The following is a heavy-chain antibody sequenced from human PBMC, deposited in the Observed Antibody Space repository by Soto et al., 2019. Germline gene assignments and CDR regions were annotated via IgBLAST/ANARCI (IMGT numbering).Heavy chain of an antibody. V-gene: IGHV5-10-1*01. Sequence: GESLKISCKGSGYSFTSYWISWVRQMPGKGLEWMGTIDPSDSSTNYSPSFQGHVTISADKSISTAYLQWSSLKASDTAMYYCTRRGLLTGSFYGMDVWGQGTKVTVSS. CDR3: TRRGLLTGSFYGMDV. CDR1: GYSFTSYW. CDR2: IDPSDSST. D-gene: IGHD3-9*01. J-gene: IGHJ6*02.